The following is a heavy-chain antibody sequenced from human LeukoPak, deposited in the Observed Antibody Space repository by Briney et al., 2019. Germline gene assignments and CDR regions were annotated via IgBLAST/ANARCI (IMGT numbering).Heavy chain of an antibody. D-gene: IGHD3-22*01. CDR2: ISSSGSTI. Sequence: GGSLRLSCAASGFTLSSYGMSWVRQAPGKGLEWVSYISSSGSTIYYADSVKGRFTISRDNAKNSLYLQMNSLRAEDTAVYYCAKDKLGGSGYYGYWGQGALVTVSS. CDR1: GFTLSSYG. CDR3: AKDKLGGSGYYGY. V-gene: IGHV3-48*04. J-gene: IGHJ4*02.